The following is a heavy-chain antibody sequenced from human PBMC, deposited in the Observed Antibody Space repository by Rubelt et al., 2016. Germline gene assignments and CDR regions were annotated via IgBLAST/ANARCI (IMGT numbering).Heavy chain of an antibody. CDR1: GYTFTSYA. D-gene: IGHD6-13*01. CDR2: INAGNGHT. V-gene: IGHV1-3*01. J-gene: IGHJ5*02. Sequence: QVQLVQSGAEVKKPGASVKVSCKASGYTFTSYAMHWVRQAPGQRLEWLRWINAGNGHTKFSQKFQGRVTITRDTSASTAYMELSSLRSEDTAVYYCARGLGLGYSSSWFNWFDPWGQGTLVTVSS. CDR3: ARGLGLGYSSSWFNWFDP.